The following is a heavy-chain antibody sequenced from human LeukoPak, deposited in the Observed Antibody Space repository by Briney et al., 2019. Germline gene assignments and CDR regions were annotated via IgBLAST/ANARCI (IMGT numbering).Heavy chain of an antibody. J-gene: IGHJ3*02. V-gene: IGHV1-8*01. D-gene: IGHD1-26*01. CDR1: GYTFTSYD. Sequence: GASVKVSCKASGYTFTSYDINWVRQATGQGLEWMGWMNPNSGNTGYAQKFQGRVTMTRNTSISTAYMELSSLRTEDTAVYYCVLGGPAARSYAFDIWGQGTMVTVSS. CDR2: MNPNSGNT. CDR3: VLGGPAARSYAFDI.